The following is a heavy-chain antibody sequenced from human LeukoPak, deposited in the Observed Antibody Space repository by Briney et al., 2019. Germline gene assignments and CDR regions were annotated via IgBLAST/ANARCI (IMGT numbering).Heavy chain of an antibody. Sequence: SETLSLTCTVSGGSISSYYWSWIRQPPGKGLEWIGYIYYSGSTNYNPSLKSRVTISVDTSKNQFSLNLSSVTAADTAVYYCARARRSYGDYGVGLWDWGQGTLVTVSS. CDR3: ARARRSYGDYGVGLWD. D-gene: IGHD4-17*01. CDR1: GGSISSYY. V-gene: IGHV4-59*01. CDR2: IYYSGST. J-gene: IGHJ4*02.